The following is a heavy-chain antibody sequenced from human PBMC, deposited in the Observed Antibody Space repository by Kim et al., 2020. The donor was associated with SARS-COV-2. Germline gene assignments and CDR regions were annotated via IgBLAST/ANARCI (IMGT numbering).Heavy chain of an antibody. V-gene: IGHV3-30-3*01. D-gene: IGHD3-10*01. CDR2: ISYDGSNK. CDR1: GFTFSSYA. J-gene: IGHJ6*02. CDR3: ARAPVVTMRKANALSLNYGMDV. Sequence: GGSLRLSCSASGFTFSSYAMHWVRQAPGKGLEWVSAISYDGSNKYYADSVKGRFTISRDNSKNTLYLQMNSLRAEDTAVYYCARAPVVTMRKANALSLNYGMDVWGQGTTVTVSS.